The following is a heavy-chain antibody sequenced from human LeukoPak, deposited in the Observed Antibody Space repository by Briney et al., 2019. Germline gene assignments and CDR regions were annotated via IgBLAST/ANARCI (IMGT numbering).Heavy chain of an antibody. D-gene: IGHD3-16*01. Sequence: SQTLSLTCTVSGGSISSGSDYWSWIRQPAGKGLEWIGRIYTSGSTNYNPSLKSRVTISVDTSKNQFSLKLSSVTAADTAVYYCARDHTYGVFDYWGQGTLVTVSS. J-gene: IGHJ4*02. CDR1: GGSISSGSDY. V-gene: IGHV4-61*02. CDR3: ARDHTYGVFDY. CDR2: IYTSGST.